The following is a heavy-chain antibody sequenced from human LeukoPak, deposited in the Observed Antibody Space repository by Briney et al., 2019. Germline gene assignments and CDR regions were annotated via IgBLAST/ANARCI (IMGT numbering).Heavy chain of an antibody. J-gene: IGHJ5*02. Sequence: HPGGSLRLSCAASGLTFSSNGMHWVRQAPGKGLEWVAFIRYDESNKYYADSVKGRFTISRDNSKNTLYLQMNSLRAEDTAVYYCAKSPLESGNLNWFDPWGQGTLVTVSS. CDR3: AKSPLESGNLNWFDP. CDR2: IRYDESNK. V-gene: IGHV3-30*02. D-gene: IGHD3-10*01. CDR1: GLTFSSNG.